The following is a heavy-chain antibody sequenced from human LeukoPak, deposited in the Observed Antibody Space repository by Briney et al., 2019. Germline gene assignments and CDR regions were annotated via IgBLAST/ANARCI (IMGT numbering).Heavy chain of an antibody. Sequence: GGSLRLSCAASGFTFNSYSMNWVRQAPGEGLEWVSSISSSSSYIYYADSVKGRFTISRDNAKNSLYLQMNSLRAEDTAVYYCARGVAAAGQRGAFDIWGQGTMVTVSS. V-gene: IGHV3-21*01. CDR2: ISSSSSYI. CDR3: ARGVAAAGQRGAFDI. D-gene: IGHD6-13*01. J-gene: IGHJ3*02. CDR1: GFTFNSYS.